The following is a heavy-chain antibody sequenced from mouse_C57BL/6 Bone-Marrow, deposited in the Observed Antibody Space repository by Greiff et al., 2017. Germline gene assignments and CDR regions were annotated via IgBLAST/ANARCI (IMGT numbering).Heavy chain of an antibody. J-gene: IGHJ3*01. Sequence: QVQLQQPGAELVRPGTSVKLSCTASGYTFTGYWMHWVKQRPGQGLEWIGVIDPSDSYTNYTQKFKGKATLTVDTSSSTAYMQLSSLTSEDSAVYYCARFYYGSSMFAYWGQGTLVTVSA. CDR1: GYTFTGYW. V-gene: IGHV1-59*01. CDR3: ARFYYGSSMFAY. D-gene: IGHD1-1*01. CDR2: IDPSDSYT.